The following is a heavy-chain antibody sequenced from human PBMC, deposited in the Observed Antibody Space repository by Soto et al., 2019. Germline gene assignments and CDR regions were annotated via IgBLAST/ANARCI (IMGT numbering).Heavy chain of an antibody. CDR2: ISSSGSTI. CDR1: GFTFSDYY. CDR3: ARDEGLWGGNSRNYYYGMDV. D-gene: IGHD3-3*01. V-gene: IGHV3-11*01. J-gene: IGHJ6*02. Sequence: QVQLVESGGGLVKPGGSLRLSCAASGFTFSDYYMSWIRQAPGKGLEWVSYISSSGSTIYYADSVKGRFTISRDNAKNSLYMQMNSLRAEDTAVYYCARDEGLWGGNSRNYYYGMDVWGQGTTVTVSS.